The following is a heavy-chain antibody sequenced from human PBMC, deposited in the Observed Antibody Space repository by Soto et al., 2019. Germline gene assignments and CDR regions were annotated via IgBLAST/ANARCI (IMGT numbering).Heavy chain of an antibody. V-gene: IGHV3-23*01. CDR2: ISGGGGGT. D-gene: IGHD3-9*01. J-gene: IGHJ4*02. CDR3: AKGSHYDILTVYHAFDY. Sequence: GGSLRLSCAASGFTFNSYAMNWVRQAPGKGLEWVSSISGGGGGTYYADSVKGRLTISRDNSKNTLYLQMNSLRAEDTAFFYCAKGSHYDILTVYHAFDYWGPGTLVTVSS. CDR1: GFTFNSYA.